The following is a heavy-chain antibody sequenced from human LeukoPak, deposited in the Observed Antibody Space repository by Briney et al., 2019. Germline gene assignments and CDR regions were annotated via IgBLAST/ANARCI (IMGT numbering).Heavy chain of an antibody. D-gene: IGHD6-13*01. V-gene: IGHV3-30*18. CDR2: ISYDGSNK. Sequence: GRSLRLSCAASGFTFSSYGMHWVRQAPGKGLEWVAVISYDGSNKYYADSVKGRFTTSRDNSKNTLYLQMNSLRAEDTAVYYCAKAAGIAAAGMVDYWGQGTLVTVSS. J-gene: IGHJ4*02. CDR3: AKAAGIAAAGMVDY. CDR1: GFTFSSYG.